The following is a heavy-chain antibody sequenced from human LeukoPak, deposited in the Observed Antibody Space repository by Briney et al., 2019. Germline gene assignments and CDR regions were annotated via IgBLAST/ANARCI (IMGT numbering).Heavy chain of an antibody. CDR1: GFTFSSYA. Sequence: GGSLRHTCAASGFTFSSYAMSWVRQAPGKGLEWVSAISGSGGSTYYADSVKGRFTISRDNSKNTLYLQMNSLRAEDTAVYYCAKVRPRGVIDGGIDYWGQGTLVTVSS. D-gene: IGHD3-10*01. J-gene: IGHJ4*02. V-gene: IGHV3-23*01. CDR3: AKVRPRGVIDGGIDY. CDR2: ISGSGGST.